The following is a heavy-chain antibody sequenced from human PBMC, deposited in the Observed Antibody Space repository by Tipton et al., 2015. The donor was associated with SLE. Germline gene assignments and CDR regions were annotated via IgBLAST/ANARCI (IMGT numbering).Heavy chain of an antibody. V-gene: IGHV4-39*07. CDR3: ATSPALDFFDF. D-gene: IGHD2-2*03. Sequence: LRLSCTVSDGSISDSNRYWGWIRQAPGKGLEWIATTYYTGSPYFNPSLKSRVTISVDTSRDQFSLKMTSVTAADTALYYCATSPALDFFDFWGQGTMVTVSS. CDR1: DGSISDSNRY. J-gene: IGHJ3*01. CDR2: TYYTGSP.